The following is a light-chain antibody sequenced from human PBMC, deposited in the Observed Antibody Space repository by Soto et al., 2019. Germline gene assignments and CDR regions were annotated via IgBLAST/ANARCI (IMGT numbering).Light chain of an antibody. J-gene: IGKJ4*02. CDR1: QSIGGW. CDR3: QQYNDNFLT. CDR2: DAS. V-gene: IGKV1-5*01. Sequence: DIQMTQSPSTLSASVGDRVSITCRASQSIGGWLAWYQQKPGKAPKLLIYDASTLESGVPSRFSGSGSGTEFTLSICSLQPDDFATYHCQQYNDNFLTFGGGTKVDIK.